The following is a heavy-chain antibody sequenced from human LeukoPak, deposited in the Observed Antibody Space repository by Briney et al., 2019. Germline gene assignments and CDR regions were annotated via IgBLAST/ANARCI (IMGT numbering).Heavy chain of an antibody. J-gene: IGHJ4*02. CDR2: ISGSGRDT. CDR1: GFNFSSYG. V-gene: IGHV3-23*01. Sequence: GGSLRLSCAASGFNFSSYGMTWVRQAPGKGLEWVSIISGSGRDTYYADSVKGRFTISRDNSRNTVYLQMNSLRAEDTAVYYCAKDDRWLQFCCWGQGTLVTVSA. CDR3: AKDDRWLQFCC. D-gene: IGHD5-24*01.